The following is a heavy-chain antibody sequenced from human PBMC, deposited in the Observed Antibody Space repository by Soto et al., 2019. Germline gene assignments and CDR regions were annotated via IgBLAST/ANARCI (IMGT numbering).Heavy chain of an antibody. D-gene: IGHD5-12*01. CDR3: ARHHGPTTSENWFDP. V-gene: IGHV1-18*01. Sequence: QVHLVQSGVEVKTPGASVKVSCQASGYTFFTYDIIWVRQAPGQGLELLGWISTYSGDTKYAQKFQGRVTMTTDTSKTTAYLELRSLRSDDTAVYYCARHHGPTTSENWFDPWGQGTLVTVSS. CDR2: ISTYSGDT. CDR1: GYTFFTYD. J-gene: IGHJ5*02.